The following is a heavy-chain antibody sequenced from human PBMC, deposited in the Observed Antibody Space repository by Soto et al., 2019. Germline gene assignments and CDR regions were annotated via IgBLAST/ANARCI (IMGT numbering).Heavy chain of an antibody. CDR2: ISYDGSNK. V-gene: IGHV3-30*18. D-gene: IGHD6-6*01. CDR3: AKDGAALVLYYYYYGMDV. Sequence: QVQLVESGGGVVQPGRSLRLSCAASGFTFSSYGMHWVRQAPGKGLEWVAVISYDGSNKYYADSVTGRFTISRDNSKNTLYLQLNSRSAEDTAVYYCAKDGAALVLYYYYYGMDVWGQGTTVTVSS. J-gene: IGHJ6*02. CDR1: GFTFSSYG.